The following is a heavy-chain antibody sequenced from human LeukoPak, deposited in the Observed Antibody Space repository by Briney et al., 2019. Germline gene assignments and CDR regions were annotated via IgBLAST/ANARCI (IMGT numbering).Heavy chain of an antibody. Sequence: GGSLRLSCVASGFTLRSYVMNWVRQTPGKGLEWVSSISGSGDSTFYADSVKGRFSISRDNSKNTVYLQMNSLRVEDTAVYYCARELREHGVFDIWGQGIMVTVSS. CDR2: ISGSGDST. CDR1: GFTLRSYV. J-gene: IGHJ3*02. CDR3: ARELREHGVFDI. D-gene: IGHD1-26*01. V-gene: IGHV3-23*01.